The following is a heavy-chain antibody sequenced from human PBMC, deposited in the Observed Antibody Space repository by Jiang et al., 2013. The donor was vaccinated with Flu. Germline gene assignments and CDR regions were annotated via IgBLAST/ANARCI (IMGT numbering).Heavy chain of an antibody. CDR2: IKSKTDGGTT. CDR1: GFTFSNAW. Sequence: VQLLESGGGLVRPGGSLRLSCAASGFTFSNAWMSWVRQAPGKGLEWVGRIKSKTDGGTTDYAAPVRGRFTISRDDSRDTLYLQINSLKTEDTAVYYCTIPGLVVPKAFDIWGQGTMVTVSS. CDR3: TIPGLVVPKAFDI. D-gene: IGHD2-2*01. J-gene: IGHJ3*02. V-gene: IGHV3-15*05.